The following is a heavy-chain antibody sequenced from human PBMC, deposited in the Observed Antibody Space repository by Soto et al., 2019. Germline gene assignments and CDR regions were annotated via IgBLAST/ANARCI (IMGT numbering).Heavy chain of an antibody. CDR2: ISGDNGNT. D-gene: IGHD2-15*01. CDR1: AYTFTNYA. J-gene: IGHJ4*02. CDR3: ATGLLGYCSGGSCYSGS. V-gene: IGHV1-18*01. Sequence: QVQLVQSGAEVKKPGASVRVSCQTSAYTFTNYAVSWVRQAPGQGLEWMGWISGDNGNTIYAQKFQGRVTMTTDTSTRKASMELRSLRSGDTAWCYCATGLLGYCSGGSCYSGSLGQGTLVTVSS.